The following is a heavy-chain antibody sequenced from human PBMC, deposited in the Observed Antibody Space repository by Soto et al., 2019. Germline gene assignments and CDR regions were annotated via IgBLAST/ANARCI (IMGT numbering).Heavy chain of an antibody. V-gene: IGHV3-30-3*01. Sequence: HPGGSLRLSCAASGFTFSSYAMHWVRQAPGKGLEWVAVISYDGSNKYYADSVKGRFTISRDNSKNTLYLQMNSLRAEDTAVYYCARNSDFWSGSGMDVWGQGTTVTVSS. J-gene: IGHJ6*02. CDR3: ARNSDFWSGSGMDV. CDR2: ISYDGSNK. CDR1: GFTFSSYA. D-gene: IGHD3-3*01.